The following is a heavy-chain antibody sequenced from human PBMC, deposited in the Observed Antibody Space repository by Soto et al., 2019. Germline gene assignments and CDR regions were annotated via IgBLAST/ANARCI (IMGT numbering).Heavy chain of an antibody. CDR1: GGSISSYY. CDR2: IYYSGST. V-gene: IGHV4-59*01. CDR3: ARVGNDYIWGSYRKYYFDY. Sequence: PSETLSLTCTVSGGSISSYYWSWIRQPPGKGLEWVGYIYYSGSTNYNPSLKSRVTISVDTSKNQFSLKLSSVTAADTAVYYCARVGNDYIWGSYRKYYFDYWGQGTLVTVSS. D-gene: IGHD3-16*02. J-gene: IGHJ4*02.